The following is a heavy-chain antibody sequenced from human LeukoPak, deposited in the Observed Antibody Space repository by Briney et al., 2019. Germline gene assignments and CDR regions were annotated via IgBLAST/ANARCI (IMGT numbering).Heavy chain of an antibody. CDR2: ISAYNGNT. V-gene: IGHV1-18*01. Sequence: ASVKVSCKASGYTFTSYDISWVRQAPGQGLEWIGWISAYNGNTNYAQKLQGRVTMTTDTSTSTAYMELRSLRSDDTAVYYCARTSMITFGGVIVTLDYWGQGTLVTVSS. J-gene: IGHJ4*02. CDR1: GYTFTSYD. D-gene: IGHD3-16*02. CDR3: ARTSMITFGGVIVTLDY.